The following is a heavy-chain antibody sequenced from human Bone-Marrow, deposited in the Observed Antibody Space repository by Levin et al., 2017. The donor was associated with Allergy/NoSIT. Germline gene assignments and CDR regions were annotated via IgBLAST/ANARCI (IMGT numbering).Heavy chain of an antibody. J-gene: IGHJ6*03. D-gene: IGHD3-9*01. Sequence: GGSLRLSCAASGFSVSGNYMTWVRQAPGKGLEGVSILYSGGSEYYADSVKGRFTLSRDTSLTIFSLQMNLLRAAYSSVYYCARDPRGYYYDGLAGSWYHYYSLDVWCKGTTVTVSS. CDR3: ARDPRGYYYDGLAGSWYHYYSLDV. CDR2: LYSGGSE. CDR1: GFSVSGNY. V-gene: IGHV3-53*01.